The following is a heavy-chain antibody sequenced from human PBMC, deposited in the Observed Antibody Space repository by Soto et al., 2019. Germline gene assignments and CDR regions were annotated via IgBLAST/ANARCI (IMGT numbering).Heavy chain of an antibody. CDR3: AKDRRAGENSAFYFDF. V-gene: IGHV3-23*01. D-gene: IGHD2-15*01. CDR2: ISATGGGT. J-gene: IGHJ4*02. Sequence: GGSLRLSCAASGFKFSNYAMSWVRQAPGKGLEWVSLISATGGGTYYADSVKGRFTISRDNSHNTLYLQVHSLTAEDTAVYYCAKDRRAGENSAFYFDFWGQGAQVTVSS. CDR1: GFKFSNYA.